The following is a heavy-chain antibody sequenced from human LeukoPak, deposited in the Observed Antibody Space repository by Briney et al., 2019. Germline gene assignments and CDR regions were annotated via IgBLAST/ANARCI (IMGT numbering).Heavy chain of an antibody. J-gene: IGHJ4*02. Sequence: PGGSLRLSCAASGFTLSRYSMNWVRQAPGKGLEWVSSISSGSSYIYYAGSVKGRFTISRDNAKNSLYLQMNSLRAEDTAVYYCAKDSAKKYDDYWGQGTLVTVSS. D-gene: IGHD2/OR15-2a*01. CDR2: ISSGSSYI. CDR1: GFTLSRYS. V-gene: IGHV3-21*04. CDR3: AKDSAKKYDDY.